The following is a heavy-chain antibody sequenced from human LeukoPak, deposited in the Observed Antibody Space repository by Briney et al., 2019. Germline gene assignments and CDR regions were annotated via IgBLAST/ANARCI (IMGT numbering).Heavy chain of an antibody. D-gene: IGHD6-19*01. CDR2: ISSSGSTI. CDR3: AKIQGWFNAAFHI. Sequence: GGSLRLSCAASGFTFSSYEMNWVRQAPGKGLEWVSYISSSGSTIYCADSVKGRFTISRDISKNTLFLQMNSLRAEDTAVYYCAKIQGWFNAAFHIGGQGTMVTVSS. V-gene: IGHV3-48*03. J-gene: IGHJ3*02. CDR1: GFTFSSYE.